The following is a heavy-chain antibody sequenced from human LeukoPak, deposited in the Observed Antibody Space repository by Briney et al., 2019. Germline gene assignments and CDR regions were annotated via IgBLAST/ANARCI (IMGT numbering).Heavy chain of an antibody. CDR2: IYTGVTT. Sequence: GGSLRLSRAASGFNDNSNHMSWVRQAPGEGLEWVSVIYTGVTTYYPESVKGRFTISRDNSKNTLYLQMNSLRVEDTAVYYCARVADGYFDFWGQGTLVTVSS. CDR3: ARVADGYFDF. D-gene: IGHD6-19*01. CDR1: GFNDNSNH. J-gene: IGHJ4*02. V-gene: IGHV3-66*01.